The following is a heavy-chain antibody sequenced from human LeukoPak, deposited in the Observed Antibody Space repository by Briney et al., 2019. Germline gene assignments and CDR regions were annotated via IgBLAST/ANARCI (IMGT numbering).Heavy chain of an antibody. J-gene: IGHJ3*02. Sequence: ASVKVSCKASGYTFTGYYMHWVRQAPGQGLEWMGWINPNSGGTNYAQKFQGRVTMTRNTSISTAYMELSSLRSGDTAVYYCAIESAFDIWGQGTMVTVSS. CDR1: GYTFTGYY. V-gene: IGHV1-2*02. CDR3: AIESAFDI. CDR2: INPNSGGT.